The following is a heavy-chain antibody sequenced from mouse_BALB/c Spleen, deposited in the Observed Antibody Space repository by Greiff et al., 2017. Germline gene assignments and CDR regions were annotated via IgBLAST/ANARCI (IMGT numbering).Heavy chain of an antibody. J-gene: IGHJ2*01. CDR3: ARSADGYYFDY. CDR2: ISSGSSTI. D-gene: IGHD2-3*01. V-gene: IGHV5-17*02. Sequence: EVNLVESGGGLVQPGGSRKLSCAASGFTFSSFGMHWVRQAPEKGLEWVAYISSGSSTIYYADTVKGRFTISRDNPKNTLFLQMTSLRSEDTAMYYCARSADGYYFDYWGQGTTLTVSS. CDR1: GFTFSSFG.